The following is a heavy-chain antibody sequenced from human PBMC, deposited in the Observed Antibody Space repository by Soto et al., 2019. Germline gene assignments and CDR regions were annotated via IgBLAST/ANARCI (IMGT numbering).Heavy chain of an antibody. CDR2: VYYSGST. D-gene: IGHD4-17*01. CDR3: ARAHYGDYGYGMDV. V-gene: IGHV4-39*07. Sequence: PSETLSLTCTVSGGSISSGSYYWDWIRQPPGKGLEWIGNVYYSGSTNYNPSLESRVTISVDTSKNQFSLKLTSVTAADTAVYYCARAHYGDYGYGMDVWGQGTTVTVSS. J-gene: IGHJ6*02. CDR1: GGSISSGSYY.